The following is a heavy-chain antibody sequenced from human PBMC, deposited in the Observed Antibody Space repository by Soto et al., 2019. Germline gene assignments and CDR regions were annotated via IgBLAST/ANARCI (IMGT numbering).Heavy chain of an antibody. Sequence: GGSLRLSCAASGFTFDDYAMHWVRQAPGKGLEWVSGISWNSGSIGYADSVKGRFTISRDNAKNSLYLQMNSLRAEDTALYYCAKATIDAVSSSYGMDVWGQGTTVTVSS. D-gene: IGHD6-13*01. CDR3: AKATIDAVSSSYGMDV. CDR2: ISWNSGSI. V-gene: IGHV3-9*01. J-gene: IGHJ6*02. CDR1: GFTFDDYA.